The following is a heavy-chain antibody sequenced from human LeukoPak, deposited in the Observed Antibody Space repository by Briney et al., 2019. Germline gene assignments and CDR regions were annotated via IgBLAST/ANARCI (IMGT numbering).Heavy chain of an antibody. CDR3: ATTVPAGDDAFDI. V-gene: IGHV3-48*04. D-gene: IGHD4-17*01. J-gene: IGHJ3*02. CDR1: GFTFSSYS. CDR2: ISSSSSTI. Sequence: PGGSLRLSCAASGFTFSSYSMNWVHQAPGKGLEWVSYISSSSSTIYYADSVKGRFTISRDNAKNSLYLQMNSLRAEDTAVYYCATTVPAGDDAFDIWGQGTMVTVSS.